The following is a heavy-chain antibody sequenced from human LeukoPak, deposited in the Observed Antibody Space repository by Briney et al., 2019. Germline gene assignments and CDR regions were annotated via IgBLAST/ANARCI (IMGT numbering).Heavy chain of an antibody. D-gene: IGHD3-10*01. CDR2: ISSNGGST. CDR3: VKDSSSGSYFDY. V-gene: IGHV3-64D*06. CDR1: GFTFRSYA. Sequence: AGGSLRLSCGASGFTFRSYAMSWVRQAPGKGLEWVSAISSNGGSTYYADSVKGRFTISRDNSRNTLHLQMSSLRVEDTAVYYCVKDSSSGSYFDYWGQGTLVTVSS. J-gene: IGHJ4*02.